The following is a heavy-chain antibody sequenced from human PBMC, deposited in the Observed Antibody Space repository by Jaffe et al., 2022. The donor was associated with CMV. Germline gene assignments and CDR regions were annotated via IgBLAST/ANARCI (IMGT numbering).Heavy chain of an antibody. CDR2: ITSSGGDT. CDR1: GYTFNNYY. J-gene: IGHJ4*02. CDR3: ARVWYYDSSGLYYFAY. D-gene: IGHD3-22*01. Sequence: QVQLVQSGAEVKKPGASVKVSCKASGYTFNNYYMHWMRQAPGQGLEWMGMITSSGGDTTYAQKFQGRVTMTSDTSTSTVYMDLSSLRSEDTAVYYCARVWYYDSSGLYYFAYWGQGTLVTVSS. V-gene: IGHV1-46*02.